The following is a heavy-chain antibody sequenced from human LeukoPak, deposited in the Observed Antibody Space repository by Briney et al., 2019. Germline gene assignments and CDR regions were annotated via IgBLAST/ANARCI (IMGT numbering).Heavy chain of an antibody. CDR2: IYYSGST. V-gene: IGHV4-59*01. Sequence: SETLSLTCTVSGGSISSYYWSRIRQPPGKGLEWIGYIYYSGSTNYNPSLKSRVTISVDTSKNQFSLKLSSVTAADTAVYYCARGDGSLYYFDYWGQGTLVTVSS. CDR3: ARGDGSLYYFDY. CDR1: GGSISSYY. D-gene: IGHD1-26*01. J-gene: IGHJ4*02.